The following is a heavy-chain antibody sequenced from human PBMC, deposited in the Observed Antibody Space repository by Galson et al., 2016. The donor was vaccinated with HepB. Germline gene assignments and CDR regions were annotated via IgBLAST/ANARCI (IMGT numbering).Heavy chain of an antibody. D-gene: IGHD3-10*01. CDR3: ARHGHGFRGNWFDP. CDR1: GGSITSYY. CDR2: IYYSGST. Sequence: ETLSLTCTVSGGSITSYYWNWVRQPPGKALEWIGNIYYSGSTNYNASLKSRVTISVDRSNNQFSLRLTSVTAADTAVYYCARHGHGFRGNWFDPWGQGTLVTVSS. V-gene: IGHV4-59*08. J-gene: IGHJ5*02.